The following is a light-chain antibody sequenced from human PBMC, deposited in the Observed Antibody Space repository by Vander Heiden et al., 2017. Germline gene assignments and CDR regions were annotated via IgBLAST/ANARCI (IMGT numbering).Light chain of an antibody. CDR2: DVS. CDR1: SSDVGGYNY. Sequence: QSALAQPASVSGSPGQSITISCTGTSSDVGGYNYVSWYQQHPGKAPNLMIYDVSNRPSGFANRFSGSKSGNTASLTISGRQAEDEADYYCSSYTSSSTLVFGGGTKLTVL. V-gene: IGLV2-14*01. J-gene: IGLJ3*02. CDR3: SSYTSSSTLV.